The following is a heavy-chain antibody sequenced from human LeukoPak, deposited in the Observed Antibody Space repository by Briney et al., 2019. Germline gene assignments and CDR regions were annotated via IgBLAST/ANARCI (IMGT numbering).Heavy chain of an antibody. J-gene: IGHJ4*02. V-gene: IGHV3-73*01. CDR3: AKGALRYSSCYDY. D-gene: IGHD6-25*01. Sequence: GGSLRLSCAASGFTFSGSAMHWVRQASGKGLEWVGRIRSKANSYATAYAASVKGRFTISRDDSKNTAYLQMNSLKTEDTAVYYCAKGALRYSSCYDYWGQGTPVTVSS. CDR2: IRSKANSYAT. CDR1: GFTFSGSA.